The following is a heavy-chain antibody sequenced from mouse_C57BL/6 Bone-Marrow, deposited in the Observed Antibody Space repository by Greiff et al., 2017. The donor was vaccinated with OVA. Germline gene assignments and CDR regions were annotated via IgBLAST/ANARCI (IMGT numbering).Heavy chain of an antibody. CDR2: ILPGSGST. D-gene: IGHD2-2*01. Sequence: QVQLQQSGAELMKPGASVKLSCKATGYTFTGYWIEWVKQRPGHGLEWIGEILPGSGSTNYNEKFKGKATFTADTSSNTAYMQLSSLTTEDSAIYYCARGPLGWLRRGRPYYFDYWGQGTTLTVSS. V-gene: IGHV1-9*01. CDR1: GYTFTGYW. J-gene: IGHJ2*01. CDR3: ARGPLGWLRRGRPYYFDY.